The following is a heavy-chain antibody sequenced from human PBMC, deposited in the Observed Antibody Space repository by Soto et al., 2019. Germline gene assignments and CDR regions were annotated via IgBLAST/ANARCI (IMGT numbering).Heavy chain of an antibody. CDR1: GFSLSNARIC. Sequence: QVTLKESGPVLVKPTETLTLTCTVSGFSLSNARICVSWIRQPPGKALEWLAHIFSNDEKSYSTSLKSRLTISKDTTKSQVVLTMTNMDPVDTAKYYCARTQEYDYIWGSYRYTDYFDYWGQGTLVTVFS. V-gene: IGHV2-26*01. J-gene: IGHJ4*02. CDR3: ARTQEYDYIWGSYRYTDYFDY. D-gene: IGHD3-16*02. CDR2: IFSNDEK.